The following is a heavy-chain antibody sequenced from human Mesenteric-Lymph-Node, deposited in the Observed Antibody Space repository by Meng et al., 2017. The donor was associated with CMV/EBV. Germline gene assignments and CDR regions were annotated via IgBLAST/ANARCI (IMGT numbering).Heavy chain of an antibody. CDR2: IWYDGSNK. CDR3: AKEHHSGWTYYYYGMDV. D-gene: IGHD5-12*01. Sequence: GESLKISCAASGFTFSSYGMHWVRQAPGKGLEWVAVIWYDGSNKYYADSVKGRFTISRDNSKNTLYLQMNSLRAEDTAVYYCAKEHHSGWTYYYYGMDVWDQGTTVTVSS. CDR1: GFTFSSYG. V-gene: IGHV3-33*06. J-gene: IGHJ6*02.